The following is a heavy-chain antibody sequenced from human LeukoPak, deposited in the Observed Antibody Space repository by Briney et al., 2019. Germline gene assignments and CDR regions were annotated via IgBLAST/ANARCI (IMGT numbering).Heavy chain of an antibody. CDR1: GFTFSSYG. D-gene: IGHD5-18*01. Sequence: GRSLRLSCAASGFTFSSYGMHWVRQAPGKGLEWVAVISYDGSNKYYADSVKGRFTIFRDNSKNTLYLQMNSLRAEGTAVYYCAGSWGIQLWYTLDYWGQGTLVTVSS. CDR3: AGSWGIQLWYTLDY. J-gene: IGHJ4*02. CDR2: ISYDGSNK. V-gene: IGHV3-30*03.